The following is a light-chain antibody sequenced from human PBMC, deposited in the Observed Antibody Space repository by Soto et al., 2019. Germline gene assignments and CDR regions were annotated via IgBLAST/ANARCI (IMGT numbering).Light chain of an antibody. CDR2: DAS. CDR3: LRHDDYPLT. J-gene: IGKJ4*01. Sequence: DIQMTQSPSSLSASVGDRVTITCRASQDIGNYLAWYQQKPGKVPTRLIYDASSLQRGVTSRFSGSGSGTEFTLTIYNLQPEDFATYYCLRHDDYPLTFGGGIKVDIK. V-gene: IGKV1-17*02. CDR1: QDIGNY.